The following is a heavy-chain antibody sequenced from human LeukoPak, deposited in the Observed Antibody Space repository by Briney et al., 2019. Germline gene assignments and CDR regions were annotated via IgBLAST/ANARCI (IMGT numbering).Heavy chain of an antibody. CDR1: GYTFTGYY. J-gene: IGHJ6*02. V-gene: IGHV1-2*02. Sequence: ASVKVSCKASGYTFTGYYMHWVRQAPGQGLEWMGWINPNSGGTNYAQKFQGRVTMTRDTSISTAYMELSRLRSEDTAVYYCATKDGVPDTYAGYFFGMDVWGQGTTVTVSS. CDR2: INPNSGGT. D-gene: IGHD2-15*01. CDR3: ATKDGVPDTYAGYFFGMDV.